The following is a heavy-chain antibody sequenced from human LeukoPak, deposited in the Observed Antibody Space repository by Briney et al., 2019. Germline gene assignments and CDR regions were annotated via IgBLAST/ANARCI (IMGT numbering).Heavy chain of an antibody. CDR2: IYYSGST. D-gene: IGHD2-15*01. Sequence: SETLSLTCTVSGDSVSTYFWSWIRQPPGKGLEWIGSIYYSGSTYYNPSLKSRVTISVDTSKNQFSLKLSSVTAADTAVYYCARGSGGRYCSGGSCYLGGYWFDPWGQGTLVTVSS. J-gene: IGHJ5*02. CDR1: GDSVSTYF. V-gene: IGHV4-39*07. CDR3: ARGSGGRYCSGGSCYLGGYWFDP.